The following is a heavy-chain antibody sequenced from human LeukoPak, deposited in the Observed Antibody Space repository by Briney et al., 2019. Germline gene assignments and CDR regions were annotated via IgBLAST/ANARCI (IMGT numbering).Heavy chain of an antibody. Sequence: SETLSLTCAVYGGSFSQYYWSWMRQPPGKGLEWIGEINYSGGNNYNPSLKSRLTISVDTSKNQFSLRLSSVTAADSAVYYCAREDPYGDPFSLRSYYYMDVWGTGTTVTVSS. CDR2: INYSGGN. CDR1: GGSFSQYY. D-gene: IGHD4/OR15-4a*01. CDR3: AREDPYGDPFSLRSYYYMDV. J-gene: IGHJ6*03. V-gene: IGHV4-34*01.